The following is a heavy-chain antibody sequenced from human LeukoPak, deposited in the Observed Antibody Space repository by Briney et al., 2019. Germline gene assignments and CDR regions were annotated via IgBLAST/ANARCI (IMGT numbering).Heavy chain of an antibody. Sequence: GSSVKVSCKASGYTFTSYYMHWVRQPPGQGLEWMGIINPSGGSTSYAHKFQGRVTMTRDMSTSTVYMELSRMRSEDTAVYYCASSGGVGRPDAFDIWGQGTMVTVSS. J-gene: IGHJ3*02. CDR2: INPSGGST. D-gene: IGHD1-26*01. V-gene: IGHV1-46*01. CDR1: GYTFTSYY. CDR3: ASSGGVGRPDAFDI.